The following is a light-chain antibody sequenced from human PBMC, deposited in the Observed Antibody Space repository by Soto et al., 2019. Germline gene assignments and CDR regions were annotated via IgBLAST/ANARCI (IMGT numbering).Light chain of an antibody. CDR1: QSVGSSY. CDR2: GAS. J-gene: IGKJ4*01. V-gene: IGKV3-20*01. CDR3: QHYGSSRLT. Sequence: EIVLTQSPGTLSLSPGERATLSCRASQSVGSSYLAWYQQKPGQAPRLLIYGASSRATGIPDRFSGSGSGTDFTLTISRLEPEDFAVYYCQHYGSSRLTFGGGTKVEIK.